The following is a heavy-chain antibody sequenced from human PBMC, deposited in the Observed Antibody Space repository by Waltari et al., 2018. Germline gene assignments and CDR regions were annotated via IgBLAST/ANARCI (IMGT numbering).Heavy chain of an antibody. CDR3: AREQRVGWGAIDY. Sequence: QVQLVQSGAEVKKPGASVKVSCKASGYTFTNYHIQRVRQAPGKGLEWLGWIHPTRDDTKDAKKFQGRRTVTWLTSISTVYMELSGLTSDDTGLYFCAREQRVGWGAIDYWGQGTLVTVSS. CDR2: IHPTRDDT. V-gene: IGHV1-2*02. CDR1: GYTFTNYH. D-gene: IGHD1-1*01. J-gene: IGHJ4*02.